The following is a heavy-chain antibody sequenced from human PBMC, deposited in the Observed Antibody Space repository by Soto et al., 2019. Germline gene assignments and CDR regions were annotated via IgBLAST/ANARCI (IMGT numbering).Heavy chain of an antibody. D-gene: IGHD6-19*01. CDR3: ANVLRHLYSSGWNDAFDI. CDR2: ISAYNGNT. CDR1: GYTFTSYV. J-gene: IGHJ3*02. V-gene: IGHV1-18*01. Sequence: ASVKVSCKASGYTFTSYVISWVRQAPGQGLEWMGWISAYNGNTNYAQKLQGRVTMTTDTSTSTAYMELRSLRSDDTAVYYCANVLRHLYSSGWNDAFDIWGQGTMVTVSS.